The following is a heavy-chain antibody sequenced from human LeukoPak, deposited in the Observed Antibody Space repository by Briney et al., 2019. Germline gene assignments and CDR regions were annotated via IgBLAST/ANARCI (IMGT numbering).Heavy chain of an antibody. CDR3: ASWEMAIIIGFDY. V-gene: IGHV4-39*06. CDR2: IKYSGST. J-gene: IGHJ4*02. CDR1: GGSITISSYY. D-gene: IGHD5-24*01. Sequence: SETLSLTCTVSGGSITISSYYWGWIRQPPGKGLEWIGSIKYSGSTYNNPSLKTRVPISEATSKKHFIRKLSSVTPAAPAVFYCASWEMAIIIGFDYWGQGTLVTVAS.